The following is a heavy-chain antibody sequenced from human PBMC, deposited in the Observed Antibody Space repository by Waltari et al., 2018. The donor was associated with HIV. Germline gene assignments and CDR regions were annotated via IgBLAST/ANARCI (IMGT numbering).Heavy chain of an antibody. V-gene: IGHV1-3*01. CDR3: ASEQYSSDWYDNH. Sequence: QVQLVQSGAEVKKPGASVKVSCKASGITLSTYAMHLVRQPPAPRLEWMGWIKVGNGNSDYSQKVQGRCTITRDKSASTAYMELSGLRSEDTAVYYCASEQYSSDWYDNHWGQGTLVTVSS. D-gene: IGHD6-19*01. J-gene: IGHJ5*02. CDR2: IKVGNGNS. CDR1: GITLSTYA.